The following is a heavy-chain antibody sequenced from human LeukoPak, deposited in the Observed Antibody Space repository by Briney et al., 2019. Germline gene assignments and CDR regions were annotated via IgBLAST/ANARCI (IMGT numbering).Heavy chain of an antibody. CDR1: GYTFTSYY. CDR2: IIPIFGTA. CDR3: ARDRGSYLLAY. V-gene: IGHV1-69*13. Sequence: SVKVSCKASGYTFTSYYMHWVRQAPGQGLEWMGGIIPIFGTANYAQKFQGRVTITADESTSTAYMELSSLRSEDTAVYYCARDRGSYLLAYWGQGTLVTVSS. J-gene: IGHJ4*02. D-gene: IGHD1-26*01.